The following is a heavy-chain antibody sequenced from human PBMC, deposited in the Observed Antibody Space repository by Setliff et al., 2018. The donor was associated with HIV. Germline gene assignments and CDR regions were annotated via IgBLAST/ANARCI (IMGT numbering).Heavy chain of an antibody. CDR3: THVNNFRSVYFAS. J-gene: IGHJ4*02. CDR1: GDSITNSMHY. CDR2: IHYNDGKT. V-gene: IGHV4-39*02. D-gene: IGHD1-1*01. Sequence: PSETLSLTCTVSGDSITNSMHYWSWIRQPPGKGLEFIGSIHYNDGKTYYNAALRSRVTISADTSNNHVVLMMSNMDPADTATYYCTHVNNFRSVYFASWGQGTLVTVSS.